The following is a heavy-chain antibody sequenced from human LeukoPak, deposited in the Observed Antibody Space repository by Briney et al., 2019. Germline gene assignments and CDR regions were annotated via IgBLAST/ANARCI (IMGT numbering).Heavy chain of an antibody. Sequence: SETLSLTCAASGGSISSGGYSWSWIRQPPGKGLEWIGYIYHSGSTYYNPSLKSRVTISVDRSKNQFSLKLSSVTAADTAVYYCARGRGHDPLDYYYYGMDVWGQGTTVTVSS. D-gene: IGHD3-10*01. CDR1: GGSISSGGYS. CDR3: ARGRGHDPLDYYYYGMDV. J-gene: IGHJ6*02. V-gene: IGHV4-30-2*01. CDR2: IYHSGST.